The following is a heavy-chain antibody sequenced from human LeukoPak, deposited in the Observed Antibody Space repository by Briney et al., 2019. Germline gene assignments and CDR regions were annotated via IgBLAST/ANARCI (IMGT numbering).Heavy chain of an antibody. Sequence: ASVKVFCKASGYTFTSYYMHWVRQAPGQGLEWMGIINPSGGSTSYAQKFQGRVTMTRDTSTSTVYMELSSLRSEDTAVYYCARDGTSGGDYVYYYYYMDVWGKGTTVTVSS. CDR2: INPSGGST. D-gene: IGHD4-17*01. CDR1: GYTFTSYY. CDR3: ARDGTSGGDYVYYYYYMDV. J-gene: IGHJ6*03. V-gene: IGHV1-46*01.